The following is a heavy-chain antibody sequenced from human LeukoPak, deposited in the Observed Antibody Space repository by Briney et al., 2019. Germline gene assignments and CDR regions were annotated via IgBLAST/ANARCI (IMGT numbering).Heavy chain of an antibody. CDR3: ASGPGDYVY. CDR2: INHSGSI. J-gene: IGHJ4*02. V-gene: IGHV4-34*01. Sequence: NPSETLSLTCAVYGGSFSGYYWSWIRQPPGKGLEWIGEINHSGSINYNPSLKSRVTISVDTSKNQFSLKLSSVTAADTAVYYCASGPGDYVYWGQGALVTVSS. D-gene: IGHD4-17*01. CDR1: GGSFSGYY.